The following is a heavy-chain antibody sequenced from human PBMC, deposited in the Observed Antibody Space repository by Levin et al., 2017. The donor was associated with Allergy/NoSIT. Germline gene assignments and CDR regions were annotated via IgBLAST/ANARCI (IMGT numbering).Heavy chain of an antibody. J-gene: IGHJ3*02. V-gene: IGHV3-9*01. Sequence: GGSLRLSCAASGFTFDDYAMHWVRQAPGKGLEWVSGISWNSGSIGYADSVKGRFTISRDNAKNSLYLQMNSLRAEDTALYYCAKASGPSYSFAFDIWGQGTMVTVSS. D-gene: IGHD3-16*02. CDR1: GFTFDDYA. CDR3: AKASGPSYSFAFDI. CDR2: ISWNSGSI.